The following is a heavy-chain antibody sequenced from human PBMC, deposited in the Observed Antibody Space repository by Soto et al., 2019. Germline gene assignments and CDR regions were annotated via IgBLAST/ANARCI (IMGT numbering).Heavy chain of an antibody. CDR2: IWYDGSNK. Sequence: GGSLRLSWAASGFTFRSYGRHWVRQAPGKGLEWVAVIWYDGSNKYYADSVKGRFTISRDNSKNTLYLQMNSLRAEDTAVYYCARVWDEEDYYYYMDVWGKGTTVTVSS. D-gene: IGHD1-26*01. V-gene: IGHV3-33*01. CDR3: ARVWDEEDYYYYMDV. J-gene: IGHJ6*03. CDR1: GFTFRSYG.